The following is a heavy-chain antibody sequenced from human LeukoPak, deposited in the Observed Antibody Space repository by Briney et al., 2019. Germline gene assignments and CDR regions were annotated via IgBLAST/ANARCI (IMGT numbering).Heavy chain of an antibody. CDR3: ARDMRDYYGSGRYYNPFDY. J-gene: IGHJ4*02. V-gene: IGHV3-66*01. D-gene: IGHD3-10*01. CDR2: IYSDGTT. CDR1: GFTVSSNY. Sequence: PGGSLRLSCAASGFTVSSNYMSWVRQAPGKGLEWVSIIYSDGTTQYADSVKGRFTISRDKSKNTLYLQMNSLRAEDTAVYYCARDMRDYYGSGRYYNPFDYWGQGTLVTVSS.